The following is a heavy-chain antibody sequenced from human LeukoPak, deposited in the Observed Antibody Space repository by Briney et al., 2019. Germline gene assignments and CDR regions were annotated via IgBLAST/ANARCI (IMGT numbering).Heavy chain of an antibody. J-gene: IGHJ3*02. CDR1: GYTFTSYG. CDR3: ARDWVAAAGTSQDAFDI. CDR2: ISAYNGNT. Sequence: ASVKVSCKASGYTFTSYGISWVRQAPGQGLEWMGWISAYNGNTNYAQKLQGRVTMTTDTSTSTAYMELRSLRSDDTAVYYCARDWVAAAGTSQDAFDIWGQGTMVTVSS. V-gene: IGHV1-18*01. D-gene: IGHD6-13*01.